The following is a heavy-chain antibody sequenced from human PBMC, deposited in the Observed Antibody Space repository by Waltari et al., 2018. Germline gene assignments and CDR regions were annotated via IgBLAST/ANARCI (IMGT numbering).Heavy chain of an antibody. Sequence: QVQLLQSGAEVKKPGASVKVSCQASGYSWISYAVHWVRQAPGQSLEWMGWINAGNGDTTYSQKFQDIVILTRDPSAKTAYMELRRLTSEDTAVYYCARGGQTALRYFDYWRHVTLVPVSS. D-gene: IGHD2-21*02. CDR1: GYSWISYA. J-gene: IGHJ4*01. CDR3: ARGGQTALRYFDY. CDR2: INAGNGDT. V-gene: IGHV1-3*01.